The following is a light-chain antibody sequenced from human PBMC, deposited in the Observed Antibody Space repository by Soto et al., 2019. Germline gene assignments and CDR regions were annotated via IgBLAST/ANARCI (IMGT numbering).Light chain of an antibody. CDR3: QQYTTLVT. CDR1: QSVDRW. CDR2: KAS. Sequence: DIQMTQSPSTLSASVGDRVTITCRASQSVDRWLAWYQQRPGKAPKALIYKASNLESGVPSRFSGSGSGTKFTLTITSLQPGDIATYYCQQYTTLVTFGQGTMVEMK. J-gene: IGKJ1*01. V-gene: IGKV1-5*03.